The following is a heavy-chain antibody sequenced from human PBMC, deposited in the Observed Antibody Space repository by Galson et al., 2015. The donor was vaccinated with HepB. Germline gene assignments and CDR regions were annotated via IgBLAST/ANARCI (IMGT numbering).Heavy chain of an antibody. J-gene: IGHJ4*02. D-gene: IGHD5-18*01. CDR3: AKASRGYSYIFDC. Sequence: SLRLSCAASGFTFSSYGMHWVRQTPGKGLEWVAVISYDGSNKYYADSVKGRFTISRDDSKNTLYLQMNSLRFEDTATYYCAKASRGYSYIFDCWGQGTLVTVSS. V-gene: IGHV3-30*18. CDR1: GFTFSSYG. CDR2: ISYDGSNK.